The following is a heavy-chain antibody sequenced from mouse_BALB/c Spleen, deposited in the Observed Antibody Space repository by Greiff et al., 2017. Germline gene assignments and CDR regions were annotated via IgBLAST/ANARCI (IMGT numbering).Heavy chain of an antibody. CDR1: GFSLTGYG. CDR3: ARVLYYGNYDYAMDY. CDR2: IWGDGST. V-gene: IGHV2-6-7*01. D-gene: IGHD2-1*01. Sequence: QVQLQQSGPGLVAPSQSLSITCTVSGFSLTGYGVNWVRQPPGKGLEWLGMIWGDGSTDYNSALKSRLSISKDNSKSQVFLKMNSLQTDDTARYYCARVLYYGNYDYAMDYWGQGTSVTVSS. J-gene: IGHJ4*01.